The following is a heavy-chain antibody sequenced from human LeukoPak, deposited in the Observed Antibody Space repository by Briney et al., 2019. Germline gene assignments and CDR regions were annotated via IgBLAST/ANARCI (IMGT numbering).Heavy chain of an antibody. CDR3: ARGKPSFSSSPPYYYYYMDV. D-gene: IGHD6-13*01. J-gene: IGHJ6*03. Sequence: SETLSLTCTVSGGSISSSSYNWGWIRQPPGKGLEWIGSIDYSGSTFYNPSLKSRITISLDTSKDQFSLKLTSVTAADTAVYYCARGKPSFSSSPPYYYYYMDVWGKGTTVTVSS. CDR1: GGSISSSSYN. V-gene: IGHV4-39*01. CDR2: IDYSGST.